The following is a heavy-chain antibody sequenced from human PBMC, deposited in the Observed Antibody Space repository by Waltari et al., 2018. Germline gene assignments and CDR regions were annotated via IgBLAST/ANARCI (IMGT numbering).Heavy chain of an antibody. CDR3: ARGFSSWGTFEY. CDR2: MSYDGSNK. CDR1: GFPLSDYG. D-gene: IGHD6-13*01. Sequence: QVHLVESGGGVVQPGRSLRPSCAASGFPLSDYGMHWVRQAPGKGLEWVAAMSYDGSNKHYVDSVKGRFTLSRDDSKNTLYLQMNSLTTEDTAVYYCARGFSSWGTFEYWGQGTLVTVSS. V-gene: IGHV3-30*04. J-gene: IGHJ4*02.